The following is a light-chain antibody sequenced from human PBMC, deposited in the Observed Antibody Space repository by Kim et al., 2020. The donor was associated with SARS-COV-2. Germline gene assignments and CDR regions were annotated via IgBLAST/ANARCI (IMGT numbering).Light chain of an antibody. V-gene: IGKV1-39*01. CDR3: QQSYSPPYS. CDR2: AAS. CDR1: QRIVNY. J-gene: IGKJ2*03. Sequence: DIQMTQSPASLSAFVGDRVTITCRASQRIVNYLNWYQKTPGKAPKLLIFAASRLQSGVPSRFSASGSGTDFTLTITTLQPEDFATYYCQQSYSPPYSFGQGTKVDIK.